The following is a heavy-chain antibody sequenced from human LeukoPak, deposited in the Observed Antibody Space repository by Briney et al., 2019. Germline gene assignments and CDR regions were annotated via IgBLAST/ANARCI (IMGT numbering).Heavy chain of an antibody. J-gene: IGHJ4*02. CDR3: AKRPRGNYLDRFDY. Sequence: PGGSLRLSCAASGFTFSSYAMSWVRQAPGKGLEWVSGISGSGGSTYYADSVKGRFTISRDNSKNRLYLQMNSLRAEDTAVYYCAKRPRGNYLDRFDYWGQGTLVTVSS. CDR2: ISGSGGST. CDR1: GFTFSSYA. V-gene: IGHV3-23*01. D-gene: IGHD3-10*01.